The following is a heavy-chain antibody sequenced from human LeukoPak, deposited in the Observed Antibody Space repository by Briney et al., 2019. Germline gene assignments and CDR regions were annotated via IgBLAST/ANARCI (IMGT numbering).Heavy chain of an antibody. D-gene: IGHD5-18*01. CDR2: IIPIFGTA. J-gene: IGHJ4*02. V-gene: IGHV1-69*13. CDR3: ARDLLRGYSYGPFDY. CDR1: GGTFSSYA. Sequence: SVKVSCKASGGTFSSYAISWVRQAPGQGLEWMGGIIPIFGTANYAQKFQGRVTITADESTSTAYMELSSLRSEDTAVYYCARDLLRGYSYGPFDYWGQGTLVTVSS.